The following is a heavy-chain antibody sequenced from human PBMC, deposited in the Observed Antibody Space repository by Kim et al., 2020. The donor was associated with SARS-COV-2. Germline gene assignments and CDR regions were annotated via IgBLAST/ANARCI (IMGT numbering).Heavy chain of an antibody. Sequence: SVKVSCKASGGTFSNYGISWVRQAPGQGLEWMGGIIPMFGTANYAQKFQGRVTITADESTSTAYMDLSSLRSGDTAVYYCALRTDRAYCGGDCYWVYAMDVWGQGTTVTVSS. J-gene: IGHJ6*02. CDR3: ALRTDRAYCGGDCYWVYAMDV. D-gene: IGHD2-21*02. CDR2: IIPMFGTA. CDR1: GGTFSNYG. V-gene: IGHV1-69*13.